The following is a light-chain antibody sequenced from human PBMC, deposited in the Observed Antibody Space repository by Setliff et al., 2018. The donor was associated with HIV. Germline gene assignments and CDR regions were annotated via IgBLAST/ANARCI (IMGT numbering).Light chain of an antibody. CDR3: SSYAGSNNYV. Sequence: QSVLTQPPSASGSPGQSVTISCTGTSSDVGAYYSVSWYQQHPGKAPTLIIYEASKRPSGVPDRFSGSESGNTASLTVSGLQTEDEADYYCSSYAGSNNYVFGTGTKV. CDR2: EAS. CDR1: SSDVGAYYS. V-gene: IGLV2-8*01. J-gene: IGLJ1*01.